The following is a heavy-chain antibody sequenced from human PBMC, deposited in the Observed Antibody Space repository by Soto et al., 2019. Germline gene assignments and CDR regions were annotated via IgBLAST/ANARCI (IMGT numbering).Heavy chain of an antibody. V-gene: IGHV4-34*01. CDR1: GGSFSGYY. Sequence: QVQLQQWGAGLLKPSETLYLTCAVYGGSFSGYYWSWIRQPPGKGLEWIGEINHSGSTNYNPSLKSRVTISVDTSKNQFSLKLSSVTAADTAVYYCARGRRSTSWNVWGQGTLVTVSS. CDR2: INHSGST. CDR3: ARGRRSTSWNV. D-gene: IGHD2-2*01. J-gene: IGHJ4*02.